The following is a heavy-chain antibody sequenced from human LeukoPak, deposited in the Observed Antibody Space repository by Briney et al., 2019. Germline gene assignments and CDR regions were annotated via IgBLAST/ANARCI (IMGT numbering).Heavy chain of an antibody. J-gene: IGHJ4*02. CDR1: GFTFSSYS. D-gene: IGHD6-19*01. Sequence: PGGSLRLSCAASGFTFSSYSMNWVRQAPGKGLEWVSYISSSSSTIYYADSVKGRFTISRDNAKNSLYLQMNSLRAEDTAVYYCASSIAVAGTDFDYWGQGTLVTVSS. V-gene: IGHV3-48*01. CDR2: ISSSSSTI. CDR3: ASSIAVAGTDFDY.